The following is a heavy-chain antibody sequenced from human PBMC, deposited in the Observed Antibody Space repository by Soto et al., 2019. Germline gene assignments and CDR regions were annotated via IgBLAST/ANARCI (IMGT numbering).Heavy chain of an antibody. Sequence: EVQLVESGGGLVQPGESLRLSCATSGFTFSDFDMHWVLQVSGKGLEWVSAIGAARDPYYLGSVKGRFTISRENAKNSVYLQTNDLRAGDSAVYYCARAYTGRLPRRADYYYAMDVWGQGTTVTVSS. CDR1: GFTFSDFD. J-gene: IGHJ6*02. V-gene: IGHV3-13*05. CDR3: ARAYTGRLPRRADYYYAMDV. CDR2: IGAARDP. D-gene: IGHD2-2*02.